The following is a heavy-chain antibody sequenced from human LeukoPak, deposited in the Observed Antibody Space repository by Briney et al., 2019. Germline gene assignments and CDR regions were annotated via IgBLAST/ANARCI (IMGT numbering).Heavy chain of an antibody. Sequence: GGSLRLSCAASGFTFSSYAMHWVRQAPGKGLEWVAVISYDGSNKYYADSVKGRFTISRDNSKNTLYLQMNSLRAEDTAVYYCARDQSGKSIAVAGTMDYWGQGTLVTVSS. CDR3: ARDQSGKSIAVAGTMDY. V-gene: IGHV3-30-3*01. CDR2: ISYDGSNK. D-gene: IGHD6-19*01. CDR1: GFTFSSYA. J-gene: IGHJ4*02.